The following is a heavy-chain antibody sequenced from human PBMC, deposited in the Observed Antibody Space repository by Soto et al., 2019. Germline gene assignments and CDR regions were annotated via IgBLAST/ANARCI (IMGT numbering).Heavy chain of an antibody. CDR1: GGTLSNYA. Sequence: QVQLVQSGAEVKKPGTSVKVSCRASGGTLSNYAISWLRQAPGQRLEWVGDIIPVSGTAYYAQRFQGRVTITADESTNTAYMELSSLRSEDTAIYYCARGGSGYTWFNEFWGQGTLVTVSS. J-gene: IGHJ4*02. V-gene: IGHV1-69*01. CDR2: IIPVSGTA. CDR3: ARGGSGYTWFNEF. D-gene: IGHD3-22*01.